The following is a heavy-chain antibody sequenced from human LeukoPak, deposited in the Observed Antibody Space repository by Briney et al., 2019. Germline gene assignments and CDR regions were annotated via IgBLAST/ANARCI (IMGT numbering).Heavy chain of an antibody. Sequence: SETLSLTCTVSGGSISSYYWSWLRQPPGEGLEWIGYIYYSGSTNYNPSLESRVTISVDTSKNKFSLKLGSVTAADTAVYYCARDRRTSSTPNDAFDIWGQGTMVTVSS. CDR1: GGSISSYY. CDR3: ARDRRTSSTPNDAFDI. J-gene: IGHJ3*02. V-gene: IGHV4-59*01. CDR2: IYYSGST. D-gene: IGHD6-13*01.